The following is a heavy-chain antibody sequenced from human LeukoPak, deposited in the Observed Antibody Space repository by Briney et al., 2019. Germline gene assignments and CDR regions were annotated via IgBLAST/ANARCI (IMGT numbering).Heavy chain of an antibody. CDR2: IYPGDSDT. J-gene: IGHJ4*02. CDR1: GYSFTSYW. V-gene: IGHV5-51*01. Sequence: GESLKISCKGSGYSFTSYWIGWVRQMPGKGLEWMGIIYPGDSDTRYSPSFQGQVTISADKSISTAYLQWSSLKASDTAMYYCARPGHYYDSSGYSFFDYWGQGTLVTVSS. CDR3: ARPGHYYDSSGYSFFDY. D-gene: IGHD3-22*01.